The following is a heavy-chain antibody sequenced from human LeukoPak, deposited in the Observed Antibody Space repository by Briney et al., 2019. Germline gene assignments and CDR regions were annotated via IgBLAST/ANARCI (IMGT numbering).Heavy chain of an antibody. Sequence: ASVKVSCKASGYTFTNYDINWVRQAPGQGLEWMGIINPSGGSTSYAQKFQGRVTMTRDTSTSTVYMELSSLRSGDTAVYYCARESGGGSYRYLVYWGQGTLVTVSS. D-gene: IGHD3-16*02. CDR2: INPSGGST. CDR1: GYTFTNYD. J-gene: IGHJ4*02. V-gene: IGHV1-46*01. CDR3: ARESGGGSYRYLVY.